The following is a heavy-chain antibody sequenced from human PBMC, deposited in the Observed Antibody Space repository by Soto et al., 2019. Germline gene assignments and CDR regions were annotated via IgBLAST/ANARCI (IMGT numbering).Heavy chain of an antibody. CDR1: GYTFTGYY. V-gene: IGHV1-2*04. J-gene: IGHJ4*02. CDR3: ARVTDILTGYDSYYFDY. CDR2: INPNSGGT. D-gene: IGHD3-9*01. Sequence: ASVKVSCKASGYTFTGYYMHWVRQAPGQGLEWMGWINPNSGGTNYAQKFQGLVTMTRDTSISTAYMELSRLRSDDTAVYYCARVTDILTGYDSYYFDYWGQGTLVTVSS.